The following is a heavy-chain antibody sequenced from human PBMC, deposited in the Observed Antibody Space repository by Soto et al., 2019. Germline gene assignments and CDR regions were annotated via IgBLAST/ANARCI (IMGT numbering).Heavy chain of an antibody. Sequence: ASVKVSCKASVGTFSSYAISCVRQAPGQGLEWMGGIIPIFGTANYAQKFQGRVTITADESTSTAYMELSSLRSEDTAVYYCASSGTTVTDWFDPWGQGTLVTVSS. J-gene: IGHJ5*02. CDR3: ASSGTTVTDWFDP. V-gene: IGHV1-69*13. D-gene: IGHD4-4*01. CDR1: VGTFSSYA. CDR2: IIPIFGTA.